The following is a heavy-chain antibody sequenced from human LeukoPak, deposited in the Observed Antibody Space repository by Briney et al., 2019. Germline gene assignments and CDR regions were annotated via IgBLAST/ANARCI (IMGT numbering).Heavy chain of an antibody. Sequence: ASVKLSCKASGYTYSSYSISWVRQAPGHRLEWMGWIRVYSGNTKYAQKFQGRVTMTTDTSTSTAYMQLRSLRSADTAVYYCAGGSSGWYHWFDPWGQGTRVTVSS. V-gene: IGHV1-18*01. D-gene: IGHD6-19*01. J-gene: IGHJ5*02. CDR2: IRVYSGNT. CDR1: GYTYSSYS. CDR3: AGGSSGWYHWFDP.